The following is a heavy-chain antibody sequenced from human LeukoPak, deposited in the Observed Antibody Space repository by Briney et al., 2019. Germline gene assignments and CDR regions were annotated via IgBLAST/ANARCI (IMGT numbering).Heavy chain of an antibody. J-gene: IGHJ5*02. V-gene: IGHV3-48*02. CDR1: GLTFSSYS. CDR3: ARGTSPFDP. Sequence: PGGSLRLSCVASGLTFSSYSMNWVRQAPGKGPEWISYVTSSSSTIYYADSVKGRFTISRDNAKNSLYLQMNSLRDEDTAVYYCARGTSPFDPWGRGTLVTVSS. CDR2: VTSSSSTI.